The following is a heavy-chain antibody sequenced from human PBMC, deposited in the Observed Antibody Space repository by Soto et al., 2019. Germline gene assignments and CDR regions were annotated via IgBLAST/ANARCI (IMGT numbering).Heavy chain of an antibody. D-gene: IGHD6-19*01. CDR3: ARDQGRIAVAVYFDY. CDR1: GFTFSSYG. CDR2: IWDDGSNK. V-gene: IGHV3-33*01. Sequence: QVQLVESGGGVVQPGRSLRLSCAASGFTFSSYGMHWVRQAPGKGLEWVAVIWDDGSNKYYADSVKGRFTISRDNSKNTLYLQMNSLRAEDTAVYYCARDQGRIAVAVYFDYWGQGTLVTVSS. J-gene: IGHJ4*02.